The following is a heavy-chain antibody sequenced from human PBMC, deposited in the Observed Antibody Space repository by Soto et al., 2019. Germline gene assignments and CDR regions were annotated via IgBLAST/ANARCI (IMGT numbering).Heavy chain of an antibody. V-gene: IGHV3-23*01. D-gene: IGHD6-13*01. CDR2: ISGSGDST. CDR1: GFTFSSYA. Sequence: EVQLWDSGGGLVQPGGSLRLSCAASGFTFSSYAMNWVRQAPGKGLEWVSGISGSGDSTYYADSVKGRFTISRDNSKNTLYLQMNSLRTEDTAVYYCARRGPGTYFDYWGQGTLVTVSS. CDR3: ARRGPGTYFDY. J-gene: IGHJ4*02.